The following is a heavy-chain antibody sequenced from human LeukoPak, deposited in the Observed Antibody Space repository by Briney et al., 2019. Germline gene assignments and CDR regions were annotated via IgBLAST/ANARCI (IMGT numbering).Heavy chain of an antibody. J-gene: IGHJ4*02. V-gene: IGHV1-18*01. Sequence: GASVTVSCKASGYTFTNYGISWVRQAPGQGLEWMGWISAYNGNTNYAQKLQGRVTMTTDTSTSTAYMELRSLRSDDTAVYYCARDRWPSYYDSSGYGFDYWGQGTLVTVSS. CDR2: ISAYNGNT. CDR1: GYTFTNYG. D-gene: IGHD3-22*01. CDR3: ARDRWPSYYDSSGYGFDY.